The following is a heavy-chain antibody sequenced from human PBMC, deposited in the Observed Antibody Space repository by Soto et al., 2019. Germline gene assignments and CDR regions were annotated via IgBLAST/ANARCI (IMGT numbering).Heavy chain of an antibody. J-gene: IGHJ5*02. CDR3: ARGQQLVANWLDP. V-gene: IGHV3-11*01. Sequence: GGSLRLSCAASVLPFSDSYMAWIRQAPGKGLEEIATISSTGSTPYYADSVKGRFTISRDNAQNSLYLEMNNLRAEDTAVYYCARGQQLVANWLDPWGQGILVTVSS. CDR2: ISSTGSTP. CDR1: VLPFSDSY. D-gene: IGHD6-6*01.